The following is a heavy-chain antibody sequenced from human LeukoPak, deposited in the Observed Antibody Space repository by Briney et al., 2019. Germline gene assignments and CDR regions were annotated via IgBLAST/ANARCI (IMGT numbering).Heavy chain of an antibody. CDR1: GGSISSYY. J-gene: IGHJ4*02. Sequence: PSETLSLTCTVSGGSISSYYWSWIRQPAGKGLEWIERIYTSGSTNYNPSLKSRVTMSVDTSKNQFSLKLSSVTAADTAVYYCARDAPMVRGVMGYYFDYWGQGTLVTVSS. CDR2: IYTSGST. V-gene: IGHV4-4*07. D-gene: IGHD3-10*01. CDR3: ARDAPMVRGVMGYYFDY.